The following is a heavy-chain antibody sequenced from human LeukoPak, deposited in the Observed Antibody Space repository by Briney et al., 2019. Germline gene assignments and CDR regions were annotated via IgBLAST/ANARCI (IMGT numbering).Heavy chain of an antibody. CDR2: ISWNSGSI. CDR1: GFTFDNYA. CDR3: AKDTDAHYYYYYMDV. Sequence: GGSLRLSCAASGFTFDNYAMHWVRQAPGKGLEWVSGISWNSGSIGYADSVKGRFTISRDNAKNSLYLQMNSLRAEDTALYYCAKDTDAHYYYYYMDVWGKGTTVTVSS. V-gene: IGHV3-9*01. J-gene: IGHJ6*03.